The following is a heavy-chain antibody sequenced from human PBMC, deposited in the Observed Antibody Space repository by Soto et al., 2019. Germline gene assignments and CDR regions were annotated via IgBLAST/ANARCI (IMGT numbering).Heavy chain of an antibody. V-gene: IGHV4-34*01. D-gene: IGHD3-9*01. CDR3: ARTADILTGYYFHYYGMDV. CDR2: INHSGST. J-gene: IGHJ6*02. CDR1: GGSFSGYY. Sequence: SETLSLTCAVYGGSFSGYYWSWIRQPPGKGLEWIGEINHSGSTNYNPSLKSRVTISVDTSKNQFSLKLSSVTAADTAVYYCARTADILTGYYFHYYGMDVWGQGTTVTVSS.